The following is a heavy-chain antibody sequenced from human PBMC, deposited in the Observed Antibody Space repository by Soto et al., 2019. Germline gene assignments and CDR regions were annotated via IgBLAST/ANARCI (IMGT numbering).Heavy chain of an antibody. Sequence: EVQLVESGGGLVQPGGSLRLSCAASGFTFSSYSMNWVRQAPGKGLEWVSYISSSSSTIYYADSVKDRFTISRDNANNALYVPLNSLLDENTAVYYCGRELEGGLLDYYYYGMDVLGQATTVPVS. J-gene: IGHJ6*02. D-gene: IGHD1-26*01. CDR3: GRELEGGLLDYYYYGMDV. CDR2: ISSSSSTI. CDR1: GFTFSSYS. V-gene: IGHV3-48*02.